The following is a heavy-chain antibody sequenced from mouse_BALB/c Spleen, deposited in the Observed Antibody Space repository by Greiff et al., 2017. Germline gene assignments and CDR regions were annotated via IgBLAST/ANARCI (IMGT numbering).Heavy chain of an antibody. Sequence: QLQESGPELVKPGASVKMSCKASGYTFTSYVMHWVKQKPGQGLEWIGYINPYNDGTKYNEKFKGKATLTSDKSSSTAYMELSSLTSEDSAVYYCARPGPLNYFDYWGQGTTLTVSS. CDR1: GYTFTSYV. V-gene: IGHV1-14*01. D-gene: IGHD6-1*01. CDR3: ARPGPLNYFDY. CDR2: INPYNDGT. J-gene: IGHJ2*01.